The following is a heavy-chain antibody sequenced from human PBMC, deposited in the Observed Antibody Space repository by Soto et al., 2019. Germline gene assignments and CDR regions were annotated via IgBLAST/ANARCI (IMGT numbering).Heavy chain of an antibody. CDR2: ISGSAGSSGP. D-gene: IGHD2-2*01. J-gene: IGHJ4*02. CDR1: GFTFSNYG. Sequence: PGGSLRLSCAASGFTFSNYGMSWVRQAPGKGLEWVSVISGSAGSSGPSYADSVQGRFSISRDNARNTLYLQMNSLRGEDTAMYYCAKARCSTANCYVPEYWGQGTRVTVSS. CDR3: AKARCSTANCYVPEY. V-gene: IGHV3-23*01.